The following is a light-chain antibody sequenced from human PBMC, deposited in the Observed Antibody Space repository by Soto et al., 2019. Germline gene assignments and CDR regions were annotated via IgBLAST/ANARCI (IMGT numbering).Light chain of an antibody. CDR2: WAS. CDR3: QHYYSTPPT. Sequence: DIVMTQSPDSLAVSLGERATINCKSSQSVLYSSNNRNYLSWYQQRPGQPPKLLIYWASTRESGVPDRFSGSGAGTDFTLTICSLQAEDVAVYYCQHYYSTPPTFGGGTKVDIK. V-gene: IGKV4-1*01. CDR1: QSVLYSSNNRNY. J-gene: IGKJ4*01.